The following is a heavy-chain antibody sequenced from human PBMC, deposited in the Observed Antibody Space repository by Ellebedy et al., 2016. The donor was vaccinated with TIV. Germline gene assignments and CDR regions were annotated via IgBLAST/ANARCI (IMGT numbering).Heavy chain of an antibody. Sequence: MPSETLSLTCTVSADSSDSSDSNSANYLSWIRQPPGKGLEWIGYIHYSGPTNYNPSLKCRITMSVDTSKPQFSLKLISVTAADTALYYCARPHCGSWFGYFDYWGQGALVTVSS. J-gene: IGHJ4*02. CDR3: ARPHCGSWFGYFDY. CDR2: IHYSGPT. D-gene: IGHD6-13*01. V-gene: IGHV4-61*08. CDR1: ADSSDSSDSNSANY.